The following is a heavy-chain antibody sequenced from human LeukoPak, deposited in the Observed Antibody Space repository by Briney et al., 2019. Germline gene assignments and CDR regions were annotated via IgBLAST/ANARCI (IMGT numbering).Heavy chain of an antibody. V-gene: IGHV3-74*01. CDR2: INSDGSST. D-gene: IGHD3-3*01. CDR1: GFTFSTYW. Sequence: GGSLRLSCAASGFTFSTYWMHWVRQAPGKGLVWVSRINSDGSSTTYADSVKGRFTISRDNAKNTLYLQMNSLSAEDTAGYYCAREGILEYFDYWGQGTLVTVSS. CDR3: AREGILEYFDY. J-gene: IGHJ4*02.